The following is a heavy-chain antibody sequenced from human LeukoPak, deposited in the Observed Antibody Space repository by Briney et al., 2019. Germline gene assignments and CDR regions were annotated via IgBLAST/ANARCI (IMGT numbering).Heavy chain of an antibody. CDR3: AREAGVKGLDV. J-gene: IGHJ3*01. CDR1: GYSFISNH. Sequence: ASVKVSCKASGYSFISNHIYWVRQAPGQGLELMGWIMPDISESRSAQSFQGRVTMTWDTSITSAYMELSSLTSDDTAVYFCAREAGVKGLDVWGQGTMVTVSS. CDR2: IMPDISES. V-gene: IGHV1-2*02.